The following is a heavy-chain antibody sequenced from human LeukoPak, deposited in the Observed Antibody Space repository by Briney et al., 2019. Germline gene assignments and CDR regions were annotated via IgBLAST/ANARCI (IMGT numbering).Heavy chain of an antibody. CDR3: AKVRTGLTTGGNAFDI. Sequence: PGGSLRLSCAAYGFSFSTYVMHWVRQAPGKGLEWVAFVRYDGSNKQYADSVMGRFTISRDNSNNTLFLQMNSLRDEDTAVYYCAKVRTGLTTGGNAFDIWGQGTMVTVSS. CDR2: VRYDGSNK. D-gene: IGHD1-1*01. J-gene: IGHJ3*02. CDR1: GFSFSTYV. V-gene: IGHV3-30*02.